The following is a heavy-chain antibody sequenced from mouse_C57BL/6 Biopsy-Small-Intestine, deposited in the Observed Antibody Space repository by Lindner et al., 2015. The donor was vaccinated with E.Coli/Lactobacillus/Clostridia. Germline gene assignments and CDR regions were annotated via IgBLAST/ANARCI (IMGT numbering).Heavy chain of an antibody. CDR3: ARLGGSSGYFDY. Sequence: VQLQESGAELARPGASVKLSCKASGYTFISYGIIWVKQRTGQGLEWIGEIYPRNSNTYYNEKFMGKATLTADKSSSTAYMELRSLTSEDSAVYYCARLGGSSGYFDYWGQGTTLTVSS. CDR2: IYPRNSNT. V-gene: IGHV1-81*01. J-gene: IGHJ2*01. CDR1: GYTFISYG. D-gene: IGHD1-1*01.